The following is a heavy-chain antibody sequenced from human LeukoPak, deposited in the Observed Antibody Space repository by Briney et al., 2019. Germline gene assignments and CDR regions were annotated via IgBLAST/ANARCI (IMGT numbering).Heavy chain of an antibody. J-gene: IGHJ5*02. CDR1: GFTFSSYS. Sequence: GGSLRLSCAASGFTFSSYSMNWVRQAPGKRLEWVSSISSSSSYIYYADSVKGRFTISRDNAKNSLYLQMNSLRAEDTAVYYCARAALKSGPYWFDPWGQGTLVTVSS. D-gene: IGHD1-26*01. CDR2: ISSSSSYI. V-gene: IGHV3-21*01. CDR3: ARAALKSGPYWFDP.